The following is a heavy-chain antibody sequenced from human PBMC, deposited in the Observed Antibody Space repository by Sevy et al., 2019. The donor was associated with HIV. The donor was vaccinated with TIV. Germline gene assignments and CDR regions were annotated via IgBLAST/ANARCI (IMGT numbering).Heavy chain of an antibody. CDR3: ARDHVKDGDLGDYYYFAMDV. V-gene: IGHV3-11*01. J-gene: IGHJ6*02. D-gene: IGHD4-17*01. CDR1: GFTFSDYY. CDR2: ISGSDGII. Sequence: GGSLRLSCAASGFTFSDYYMCWIRQAPGKGLEWISYISGSDGIIYYADSVKGRFTVSRDNSKNSLYLQMSSLRAEDTAVYYCARDHVKDGDLGDYYYFAMDVWGQGTTVTVSS.